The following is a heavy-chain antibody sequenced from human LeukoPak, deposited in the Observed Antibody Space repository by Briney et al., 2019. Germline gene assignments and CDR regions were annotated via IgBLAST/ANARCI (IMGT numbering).Heavy chain of an antibody. D-gene: IGHD3-16*01. V-gene: IGHV5-51*01. CDR1: GYSFTSYW. CDR2: IYPGDSDT. CDR3: ARPQSAGEPVWATTLFGGASAFDI. Sequence: GESLKISCKGSGYSFTSYWIGWVRQMPGKGLEWMGIIYPGDSDTRYSPSFQGQVTISADKSISTAYLEWSSLKASDTAMYYCARPQSAGEPVWATTLFGGASAFDIWGQGTMVTVSS. J-gene: IGHJ3*02.